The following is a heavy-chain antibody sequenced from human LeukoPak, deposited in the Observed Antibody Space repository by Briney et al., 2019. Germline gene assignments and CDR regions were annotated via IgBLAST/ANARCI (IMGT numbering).Heavy chain of an antibody. CDR1: GYTFTSYG. CDR3: ARDQDPWFGERNHSDY. CDR2: ISAYNGNT. Sequence: ASVKVSCKASGYTFTSYGISWVRQAPGQGLEWMGWISAYNGNTNYAQKLQGRVTMTTDTSTSTAYMELRSLRSDDTAVYYCARDQDPWFGERNHSDYWGQGTLVTVSS. J-gene: IGHJ4*02. D-gene: IGHD3-10*01. V-gene: IGHV1-18*01.